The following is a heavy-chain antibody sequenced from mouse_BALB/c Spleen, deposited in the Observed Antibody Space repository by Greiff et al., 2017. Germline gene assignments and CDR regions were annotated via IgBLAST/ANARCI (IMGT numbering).Heavy chain of an antibody. CDR3: ARSYYGSSPYYYAMDY. J-gene: IGHJ4*01. Sequence: EVQLVESGGGLVQPGGSRKLSCAASGFTFSSFGMHWVRQAPEKGLEWVAYISSGSSTIYYADTVKGRFTISRNNPKNTLFLQMTSLRSEDTAMYYCARSYYGSSPYYYAMDYWGQGTSVTVSS. D-gene: IGHD1-1*01. CDR2: ISSGSSTI. V-gene: IGHV5-17*02. CDR1: GFTFSSFG.